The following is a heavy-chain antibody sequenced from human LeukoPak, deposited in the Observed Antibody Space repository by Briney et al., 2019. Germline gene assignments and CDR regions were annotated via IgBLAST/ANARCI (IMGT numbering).Heavy chain of an antibody. Sequence: SETLSLTCTVSGGSISSGGYYWSWIRRPPGKGLEWIGEINHSGSTNYNPSLKSRVTISVDTSKNQFSLKLSSVTAADTAVYYCARPITIFGVADPSAFDIWGQGTMVTVSS. CDR3: ARPITIFGVADPSAFDI. V-gene: IGHV4-61*08. J-gene: IGHJ3*02. CDR1: GGSISSGGYY. D-gene: IGHD3-3*01. CDR2: INHSGST.